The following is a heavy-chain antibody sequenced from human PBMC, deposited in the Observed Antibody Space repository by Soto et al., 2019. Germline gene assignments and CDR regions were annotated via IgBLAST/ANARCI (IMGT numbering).Heavy chain of an antibody. CDR1: GYTFTSYG. V-gene: IGHV1-18*01. D-gene: IGHD5-18*01. CDR3: ARDTAMVRDSFT. J-gene: IGHJ5*02. CDR2: ISAYNGNT. Sequence: ASAKFSCKSSGYTFTSYGISWVRPAPGQGLEWMGWISAYNGNTNYAQKLQGRVTMTTDTSTSTAYMELRSLRSDDTTVYYCARDTAMVRDSFTWGQGTLVTVSS.